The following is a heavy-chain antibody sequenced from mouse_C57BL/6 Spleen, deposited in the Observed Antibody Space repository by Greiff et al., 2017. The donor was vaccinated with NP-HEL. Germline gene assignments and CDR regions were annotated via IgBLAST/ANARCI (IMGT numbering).Heavy chain of an antibody. D-gene: IGHD3-2*02. CDR3: ARGSSGYHSMDY. Sequence: QVQLQQPGAELVMPGASVKLSCKASGYTFTSYWMHWVKQRPGQGLEWIGEIDPSDSYTNYNPKFKGKSTLTVDKSSSTASMQLSSLTSEDSAVYYCARGSSGYHSMDYWGQGTSVTVSS. CDR2: IDPSDSYT. V-gene: IGHV1-69*01. CDR1: GYTFTSYW. J-gene: IGHJ4*01.